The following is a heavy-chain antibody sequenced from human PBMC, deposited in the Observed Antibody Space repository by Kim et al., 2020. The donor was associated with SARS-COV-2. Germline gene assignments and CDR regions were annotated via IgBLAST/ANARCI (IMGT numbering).Heavy chain of an antibody. CDR2: ISYDGRNK. CDR1: GFAFGHYA. V-gene: IGHV3-30*04. CDR3: AREGHGSFDY. Sequence: GGSLRLSCAASGFAFGHYAMHWVRQAPGKGLEWVAVISYDGRNKYYADSVQSRFTISRDNSKNTLFLQMDSLRAEDTTVYYCAREGHGSFDYWGQGTLVT. J-gene: IGHJ4*02.